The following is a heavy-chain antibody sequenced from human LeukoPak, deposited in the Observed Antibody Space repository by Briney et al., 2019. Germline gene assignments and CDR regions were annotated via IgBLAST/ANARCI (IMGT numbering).Heavy chain of an antibody. CDR1: GFTFSSYE. CDR3: ARDRGGIGYYMDV. V-gene: IGHV3-30*02. CDR2: IRYDGSNK. J-gene: IGHJ6*03. D-gene: IGHD3-16*02. Sequence: GGSLRLSCAASGFTFSSYEMNWVRQTPGKGLEWVAFIRYDGSNKIYADSVKGRFTISRDNAKNSLYLQMNSLRAEDTALYYCARDRGGIGYYMDVWGKGTTVTVSS.